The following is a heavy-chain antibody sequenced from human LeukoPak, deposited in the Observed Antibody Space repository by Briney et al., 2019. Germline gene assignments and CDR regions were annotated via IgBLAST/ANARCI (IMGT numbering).Heavy chain of an antibody. V-gene: IGHV4-39*07. D-gene: IGHD1-26*01. CDR2: IYYSGRT. CDR1: GGSISSSSYY. Sequence: SGTLSLTCTVSGGSISSSSYYWGWIRQPPGKGLEWIGSIYYSGRTYYHPSLKSRVTISVDTSKNQFSLKLSSVTAADTAVYYCARAGSYSHDAFDIWGQGTMVTVSS. J-gene: IGHJ3*02. CDR3: ARAGSYSHDAFDI.